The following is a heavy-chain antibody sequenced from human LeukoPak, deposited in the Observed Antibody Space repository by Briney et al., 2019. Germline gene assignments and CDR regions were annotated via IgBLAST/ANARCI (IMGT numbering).Heavy chain of an antibody. J-gene: IGHJ4*02. CDR1: GGSFSGYY. D-gene: IGHD3-9*01. CDR2: INHSGST. V-gene: IGHV4-34*01. Sequence: SETLSLTCAVYGGSFSGYYWSWIRQPPGKGLEWIGEINHSGSTNYNPSLKSRVTISVDTSKNQFSLKLSSVTAADTAVYYCARVHYDILTGYYTDFDYWGQGTLVTVSS. CDR3: ARVHYDILTGYYTDFDY.